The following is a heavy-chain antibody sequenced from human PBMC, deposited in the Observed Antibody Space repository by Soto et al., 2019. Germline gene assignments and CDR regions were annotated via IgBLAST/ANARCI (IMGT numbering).Heavy chain of an antibody. D-gene: IGHD2-2*01. CDR2: IYYSGST. CDR3: ASSGDTIVVVPAATAHFDL. CDR1: GGSISSSSYY. Sequence: QLQLQESGPGLVKPSETLSLTCTVSGGSISSSSYYWGWIRQPPGKGLEWIGSIYYSGSTYYNPSLKSRVTMSVDTSKTQFSLKLSSVAAADTAVYYCASSGDTIVVVPAATAHFDLWGRGTLVTVSS. J-gene: IGHJ2*01. V-gene: IGHV4-39*01.